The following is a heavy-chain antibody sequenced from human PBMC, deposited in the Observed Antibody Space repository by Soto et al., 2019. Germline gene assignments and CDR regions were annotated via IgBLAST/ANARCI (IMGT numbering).Heavy chain of an antibody. CDR2: INTFGSYI. V-gene: IGHV3-21*06. CDR1: GFDFRTYT. D-gene: IGHD3-10*01. J-gene: IGHJ6*02. Sequence: EGELVESGGGLVKPGGSLRLSCAASGFDFRTYTMNWVRQAPGKGLEWVSSINTFGSYIYYKDSLRGRFTISRDNAKNSVYLQMNNLRAEDTAVYYCARDTFNLMRGVMRGTYFGMDVWGRGTTVIVSS. CDR3: ARDTFNLMRGVMRGTYFGMDV.